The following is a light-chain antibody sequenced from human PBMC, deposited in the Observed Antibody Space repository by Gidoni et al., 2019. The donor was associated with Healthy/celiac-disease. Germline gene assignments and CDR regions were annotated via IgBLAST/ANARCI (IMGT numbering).Light chain of an antibody. CDR2: DAS. CDR3: QQRSNWPPWT. J-gene: IGKJ1*01. Sequence: EIVLTQSPATLSLSPGERATLSCRASQSVSSYLAWYQQKPGQAPRLLIYDASNRATGIPARFSGSGSGTDFTLTISSLEPEEFAVYYCQQRSNWPPWTFXQXTKVXIK. V-gene: IGKV3-11*01. CDR1: QSVSSY.